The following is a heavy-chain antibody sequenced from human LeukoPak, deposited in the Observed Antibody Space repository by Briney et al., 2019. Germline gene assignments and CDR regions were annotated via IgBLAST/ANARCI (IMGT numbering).Heavy chain of an antibody. Sequence: GGSLRLSCVDSGFTVSNSCLSWVPHAPGRGREWVATANADGSEEFYVESVKSRFTVSRNNARNSLFLHMDSLSAEDTAVYYCARDRAYGTFDYWGQGTLVTVSS. CDR3: ARDRAYGTFDY. CDR2: ANADGSEE. V-gene: IGHV3-7*01. D-gene: IGHD4-17*01. J-gene: IGHJ4*02. CDR1: GFTVSNSC.